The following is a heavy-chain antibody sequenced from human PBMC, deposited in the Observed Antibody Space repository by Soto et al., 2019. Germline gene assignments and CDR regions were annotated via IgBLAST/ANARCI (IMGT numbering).Heavy chain of an antibody. J-gene: IGHJ6*02. CDR3: ARSWNYYYYYGMDV. D-gene: IGHD3-3*01. Sequence: EVQLVESGGGLVQPGGSLRLSCAASGFTFSSYSMNWVRQAPGKGLEWVSSISSSSSYIYYADSVKDRFTISRDNAKNSLYLQMNSLRAEDTAVYYCARSWNYYYYYGMDVWGQGTTVTVSS. V-gene: IGHV3-21*01. CDR1: GFTFSSYS. CDR2: ISSSSSYI.